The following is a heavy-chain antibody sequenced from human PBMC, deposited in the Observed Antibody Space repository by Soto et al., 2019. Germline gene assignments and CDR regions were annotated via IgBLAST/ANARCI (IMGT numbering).Heavy chain of an antibody. V-gene: IGHV3-30*18. CDR2: ISYDGSNK. CDR1: GFTFSSYG. Sequence: QVQLVESGGGVVQPGRSLRLSCAASGFTFSSYGMHWVRQAPGKGLERVAVISYDGSNKYYADSVKGRFTICRDNSKNTLYLQMNSLRAEDTAVYYCAKDRGWLAERYYYGMDVWGQGTTVTVSS. CDR3: AKDRGWLAERYYYGMDV. D-gene: IGHD6-19*01. J-gene: IGHJ6*02.